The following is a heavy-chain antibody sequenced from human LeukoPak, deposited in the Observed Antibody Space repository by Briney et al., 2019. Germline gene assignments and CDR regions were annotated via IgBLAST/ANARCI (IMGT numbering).Heavy chain of an antibody. CDR3: ARGAYGGTNWFDT. V-gene: IGHV1-46*04. CDR2: INPSGGGT. Sequence: ASAKVSCKPSGYTFTSYNMHWVRQTPEQGLEWMGLINPSGGGTSYAQTLQGAVTMTRDMSTSTVYMELSSLRSKDTAVYYCARGAYGGTNWFDTWGQGTLVTVSS. J-gene: IGHJ5*02. D-gene: IGHD4-23*01. CDR1: GYTFTSYN.